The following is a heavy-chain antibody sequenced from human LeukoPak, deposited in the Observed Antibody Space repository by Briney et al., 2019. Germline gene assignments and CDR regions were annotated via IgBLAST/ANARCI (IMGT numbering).Heavy chain of an antibody. Sequence: QTGRSLRLSCAASGFTFDDYAMHWVRQAPGKGLEWVLGISWNSGSIGYADSVKGRFTISRDNAKNSLYLQMNSLRAEDTALYYCAKDAIFPRYSSGYYHYFDYWGQGTLVTVSS. J-gene: IGHJ4*02. CDR2: ISWNSGSI. CDR1: GFTFDDYA. D-gene: IGHD3-22*01. V-gene: IGHV3-9*01. CDR3: AKDAIFPRYSSGYYHYFDY.